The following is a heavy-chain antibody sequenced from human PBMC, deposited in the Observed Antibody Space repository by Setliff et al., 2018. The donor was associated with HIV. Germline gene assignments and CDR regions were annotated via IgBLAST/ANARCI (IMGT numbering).Heavy chain of an antibody. CDR1: GFTFSGYS. V-gene: IGHV3-21*01. CDR3: VRDTSNFWSGFSSNPRGSFDY. D-gene: IGHD3-3*01. J-gene: IGHJ4*02. CDR2: ISSSSSSV. Sequence: PGGSLRLSCGASGFTFSGYSMSWVRQAPGKGLEWVSCISSSSSSVYYADSVKGRFTISRDDAKNSLYLQMSSLRAEDTAVYYCVRDTSNFWSGFSSNPRGSFDYWGRGTLVTVSS.